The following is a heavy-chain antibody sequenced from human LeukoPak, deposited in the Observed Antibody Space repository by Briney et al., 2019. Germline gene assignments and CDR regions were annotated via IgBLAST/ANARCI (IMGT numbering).Heavy chain of an antibody. J-gene: IGHJ3*02. CDR2: IKQDGSEK. CDR1: GFTFSSYW. V-gene: IGHV3-7*03. CDR3: ARGPPDCSSTSCYAFDAFDI. D-gene: IGHD2-2*01. Sequence: GGPLRLSCAASGFTFSSYWMSWVRQAPGKGLEWVAIIKQDGSEKYYVDSVKGRFTISRDNAKNSLYLQMNSLRAEDTAVYYCARGPPDCSSTSCYAFDAFDIWGQGTMVTVSS.